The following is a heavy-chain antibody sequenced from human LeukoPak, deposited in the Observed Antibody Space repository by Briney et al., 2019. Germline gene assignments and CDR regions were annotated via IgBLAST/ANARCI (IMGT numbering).Heavy chain of an antibody. J-gene: IGHJ4*02. Sequence: SQTLSLTCTVSGASISSGSYYLSWIRQPAGKGLEWIGRFHTSGSTNYNPPLKSRVTISVDTSKNQFSLKLSSVTAADTAVYYCARTYQFESGTYFRDYWGQGTLVTVSS. CDR1: GASISSGSYY. CDR3: ARTYQFESGTYFRDY. V-gene: IGHV4-61*02. D-gene: IGHD3-10*01. CDR2: FHTSGST.